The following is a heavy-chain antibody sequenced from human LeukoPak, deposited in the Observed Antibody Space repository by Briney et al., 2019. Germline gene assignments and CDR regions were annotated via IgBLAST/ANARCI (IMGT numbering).Heavy chain of an antibody. CDR1: GLIVSSNY. CDR2: IYSGGST. CDR3: ARDKQSDFWGGSFSD. D-gene: IGHD3-3*01. J-gene: IGHJ4*02. V-gene: IGHV3-53*01. Sequence: GGSLRLSCAASGLIVSSNYMSWVRQAPGRGLEWVSVIYSGGSTYYADSVKGRFTISRDNSKSTLYLQMNSLRAEDTAVYYCARDKQSDFWGGSFSDWGQGTLVTVSS.